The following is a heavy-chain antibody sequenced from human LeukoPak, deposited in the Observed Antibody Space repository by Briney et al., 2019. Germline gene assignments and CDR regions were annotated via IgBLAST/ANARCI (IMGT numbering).Heavy chain of an antibody. Sequence: AGGSLRLSCAASGFTFSSYAMSWVRQAPGKGLEWVSGISGSGDNTYYADSVKGRFTISRDNSKNTLYLQMNSLRVEDTAVYYCARGRPHGNDYWGQGTLVTVSS. J-gene: IGHJ4*02. CDR2: ISGSGDNT. V-gene: IGHV3-23*01. CDR1: GFTFSSYA. D-gene: IGHD4-23*01. CDR3: ARGRPHGNDY.